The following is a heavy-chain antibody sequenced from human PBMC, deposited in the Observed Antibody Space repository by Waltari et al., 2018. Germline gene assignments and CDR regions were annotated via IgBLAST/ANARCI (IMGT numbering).Heavy chain of an antibody. V-gene: IGHV4-34*01. D-gene: IGHD1-1*01. CDR3: ARPGAFVASRGNRFDY. CDR2: IKHSGST. CDR1: GGSFSGYY. Sequence: QVQLQQWGAGLLTPSETLSLTCAVYGGSFSGYYWSWIRQPPGKGLDWIGEIKHSGSTNYNPSLNSRVIISVDTSKNQFSLKLSSVTAADTAVYFCARPGAFVASRGNRFDYWGQGTLVTVSS. J-gene: IGHJ4*02.